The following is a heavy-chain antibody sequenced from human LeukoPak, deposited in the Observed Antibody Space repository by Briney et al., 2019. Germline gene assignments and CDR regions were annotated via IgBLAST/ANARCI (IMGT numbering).Heavy chain of an antibody. Sequence: SETLSLTCTVSGGSISSYYWSWIRQPPGKGLEWIGYIYYSGSTNYNPSLKSRVTISVDTSKNQFSLKLSSVTAADTAVYYCARRRVAPGYFDLWGRGTLVTVSS. CDR2: IYYSGST. CDR1: GGSISSYY. D-gene: IGHD5-12*01. CDR3: ARRRVAPGYFDL. J-gene: IGHJ2*01. V-gene: IGHV4-59*08.